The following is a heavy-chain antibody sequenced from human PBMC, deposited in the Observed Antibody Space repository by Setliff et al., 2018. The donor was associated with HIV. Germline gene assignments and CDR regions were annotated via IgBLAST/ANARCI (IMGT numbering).Heavy chain of an antibody. Sequence: ASVKVSCKASGYTFTGYDIHWGRQAPGQGLEWMGRISPNSGDTNYAQKFQGRVAMTRDTSISTAYMDLTRLRSDDTAVYYCAREDHYDRFLDHWGQGALVTVSS. CDR2: ISPNSGDT. CDR3: AREDHYDRFLDH. CDR1: GYTFTGYD. J-gene: IGHJ5*02. D-gene: IGHD3-22*01. V-gene: IGHV1-2*06.